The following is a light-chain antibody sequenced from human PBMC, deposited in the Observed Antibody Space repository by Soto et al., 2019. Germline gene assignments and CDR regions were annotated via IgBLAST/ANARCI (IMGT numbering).Light chain of an antibody. CDR2: DVT. V-gene: IGLV2-23*02. CDR3: CSYAGSGNVV. J-gene: IGLJ2*01. CDR1: SSDVGTYNL. Sequence: QSALTQPASVSGSPGQSITISCTSSDVGTYNLVSWYQHHPGKAPKFLIYDVTKRPSGVSNRFSGSKSGNTASLTISGLQSEDEADYYCCSYAGSGNVVFVGGTKLTVL.